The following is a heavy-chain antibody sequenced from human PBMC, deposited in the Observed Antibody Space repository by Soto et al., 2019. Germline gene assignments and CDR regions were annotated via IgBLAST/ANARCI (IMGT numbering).Heavy chain of an antibody. CDR1: GDSVSSNSAA. D-gene: IGHD6-13*01. V-gene: IGHV6-1*01. J-gene: IGHJ3*02. CDR2: TYYRSKWYN. Sequence: QVQLQQSGPGLVKPSQTLSLTCAISGDSVSSNSAAWNWIRQSPSRGLEWLGRTYYRSKWYNDYAVSVKSRITSNPGSSTNQFSLQLNSVTPEDTAVYYCARDPAIAAAGWGDAFDIWGQGTMVTVSS. CDR3: ARDPAIAAAGWGDAFDI.